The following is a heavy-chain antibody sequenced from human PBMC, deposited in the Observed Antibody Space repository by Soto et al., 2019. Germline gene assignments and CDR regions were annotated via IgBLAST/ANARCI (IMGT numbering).Heavy chain of an antibody. CDR3: AKDIITMVRGPGFDY. D-gene: IGHD3-10*01. V-gene: IGHV3-9*01. CDR2: ISWNSGSI. J-gene: IGHJ4*02. Sequence: GGSLRLSCAASGFTFDDYAMHWVRQAPGKGLEWVSGISWNSGSIGYADSVKGRFTISRDNAKNSLYLQMNSLRAEDTALYYCAKDIITMVRGPGFDYWGQETLVTVSS. CDR1: GFTFDDYA.